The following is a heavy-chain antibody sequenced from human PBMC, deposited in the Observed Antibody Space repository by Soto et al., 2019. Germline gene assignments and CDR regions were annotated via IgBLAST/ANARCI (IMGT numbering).Heavy chain of an antibody. J-gene: IGHJ4*02. CDR2: MYSGGSA. D-gene: IGHD3-10*01. Sequence: PGGSLRLSCAVSGFSVSSTYMSWVRQAPGKGLEWVSVMYSGGSAYYADSVKGRFSISRENSKNTLSLQMNSLRAEDTAVYYCARVMMVRGVVFEYWGRGTLVTVS. CDR3: ARVMMVRGVVFEY. CDR1: GFSVSSTY. V-gene: IGHV3-53*01.